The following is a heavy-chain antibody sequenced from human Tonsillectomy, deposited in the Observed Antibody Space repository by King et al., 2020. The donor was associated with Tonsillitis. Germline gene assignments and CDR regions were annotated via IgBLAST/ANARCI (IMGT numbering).Heavy chain of an antibody. CDR1: GFTFRSYS. CDR2: ISSSSSYI. CDR3: ARDQEAEGWFDP. J-gene: IGHJ5*02. V-gene: IGHV3-21*01. Sequence: VQLVESGGGLVKPGGSLRLSCATSGFTFRSYSMNWVRQAPGKGLEWVLSISSSSSYIYYADSVKGRFTISRDNAKNSLYLQMNSLRAEDTAVYYCARDQEAEGWFDPWGQGTLVTVSS.